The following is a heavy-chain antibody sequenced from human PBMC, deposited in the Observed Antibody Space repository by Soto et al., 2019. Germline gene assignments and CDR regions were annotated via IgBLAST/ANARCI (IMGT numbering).Heavy chain of an antibody. CDR1: GYTFTSYG. D-gene: IGHD2-21*01. Sequence: QVQLVQSGAEVKKPGASVKVSCKASGYTFTSYGISWVRQAPGQGLEWMGWISAYNGNTNYAQKLQGRVTMTTDTSPSTAYLELRSLKSDDTAVYYCAAQTGVRGLCYIDYWGQGTLVTVSS. CDR2: ISAYNGNT. CDR3: AAQTGVRGLCYIDY. J-gene: IGHJ4*02. V-gene: IGHV1-18*01.